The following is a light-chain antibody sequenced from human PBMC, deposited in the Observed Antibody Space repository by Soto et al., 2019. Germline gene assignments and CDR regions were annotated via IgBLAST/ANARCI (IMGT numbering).Light chain of an antibody. Sequence: QSVLTQPPSVSGAPGQRVTISCTGTSSNIGAGYDVHWYQQLPGTAPKLLIYDNRNRPSGVPDRFSGSKSGTSASLVITGLQAEDEAGYYCQSYDNSMSVHLVFGGGTKVTVL. CDR2: DNR. J-gene: IGLJ2*01. V-gene: IGLV1-40*01. CDR1: SSNIGAGYD. CDR3: QSYDNSMSVHLV.